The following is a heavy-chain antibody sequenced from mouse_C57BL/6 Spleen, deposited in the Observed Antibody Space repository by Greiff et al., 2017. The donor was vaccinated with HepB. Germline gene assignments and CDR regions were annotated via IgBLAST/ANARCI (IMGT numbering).Heavy chain of an antibody. D-gene: IGHD4-1*01. CDR2: IDPENGDT. J-gene: IGHJ2*01. Sequence: EVQLKQSGAELVRPGASVKLSCTASGFNIKDDYMHWVKQRPEQGLEWIGWIDPENGDTEYASKFQGKATITADTSSNTAYLQLSSLTSEDTAVYYCTSNWDVLDYWGQGTTLTVSS. CDR1: GFNIKDDY. V-gene: IGHV14-4*01. CDR3: TSNWDVLDY.